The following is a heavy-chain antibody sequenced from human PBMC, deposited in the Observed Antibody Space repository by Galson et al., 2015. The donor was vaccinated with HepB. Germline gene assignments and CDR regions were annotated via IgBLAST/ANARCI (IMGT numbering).Heavy chain of an antibody. CDR3: ARERHRTLAFDY. D-gene: IGHD1-1*01. Sequence: SLRLSCAASGFTFSSYSMNWVRQAPGKGLEWVSSISSSSSYIYYADSVKGRFTISRDNAKNSLYLQMNSLRAEDTAVYYCARERHRTLAFDYWGQGTLVTVSS. V-gene: IGHV3-21*01. CDR1: GFTFSSYS. CDR2: ISSSSSYI. J-gene: IGHJ4*02.